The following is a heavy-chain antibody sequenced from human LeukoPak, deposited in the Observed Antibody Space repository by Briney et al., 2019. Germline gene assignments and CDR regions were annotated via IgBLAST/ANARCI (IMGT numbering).Heavy chain of an antibody. Sequence: GGSLRLSCAASGFTFSTHDVNWVCQAPGKGLEWVSAISGSGGSTYYADSVKGRFTISRDNSKNTLYLQMNSLRAEDTAVYYCAKVGGGYDDAFDIWGQGTMVTVSS. V-gene: IGHV3-23*01. CDR3: AKVGGGYDDAFDI. J-gene: IGHJ3*02. D-gene: IGHD5-12*01. CDR1: GFTFSTHD. CDR2: ISGSGGST.